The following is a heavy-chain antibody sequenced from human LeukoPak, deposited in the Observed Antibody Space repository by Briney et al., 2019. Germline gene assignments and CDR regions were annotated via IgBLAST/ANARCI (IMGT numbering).Heavy chain of an antibody. CDR3: ATGPPDYDFWSGYLWH. J-gene: IGHJ1*01. Sequence: EASVKVSCKVSGYTLTELSMHWVRQAPGKGLEWMGGFDPEDGETIYAQKFQGRVTMTEDTSTGTAYMELSSLRSEDSAVYYCATGPPDYDFWSGYLWHWGQGTLVTVSS. CDR1: GYTLTELS. V-gene: IGHV1-24*01. CDR2: FDPEDGET. D-gene: IGHD3-3*01.